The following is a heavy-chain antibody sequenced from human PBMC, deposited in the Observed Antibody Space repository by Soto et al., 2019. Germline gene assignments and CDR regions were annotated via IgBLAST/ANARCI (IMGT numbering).Heavy chain of an antibody. V-gene: IGHV1-69*13. Sequence: SVKVSCKASGGTFSSYAISWVRQAPGQGLEWMGGIIPIFGTANYAQKFQGRVTITADESTSTAYMELSSLRSEDTAVYYCARVQGSGSYYGSYYYYGMDVWGQGTTVTVSS. CDR2: IIPIFGTA. D-gene: IGHD3-10*01. J-gene: IGHJ6*02. CDR3: ARVQGSGSYYGSYYYYGMDV. CDR1: GGTFSSYA.